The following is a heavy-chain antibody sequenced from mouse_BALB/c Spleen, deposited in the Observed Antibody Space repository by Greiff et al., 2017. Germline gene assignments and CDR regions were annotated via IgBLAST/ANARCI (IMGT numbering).Heavy chain of an antibody. V-gene: IGHV5-9-3*01. D-gene: IGHD1-1*01. CDR2: ISSGGSYT. CDR3: ARSFHYYGSSYWYFDV. Sequence: EVKLMESGGGLVKPGGSLKLSCAASGFTFSSYAMSWVRQTPEKRLEWVATISSGGSYTYYPDSVKGRFTISRDNAKNTLYLQMSSLRSEDTAMYYCARSFHYYGSSYWYFDVWGAGTTVTVSS. CDR1: GFTFSSYA. J-gene: IGHJ1*01.